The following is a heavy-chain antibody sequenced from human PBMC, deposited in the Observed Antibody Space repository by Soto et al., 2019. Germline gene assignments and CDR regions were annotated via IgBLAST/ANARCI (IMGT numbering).Heavy chain of an antibody. CDR2: ISWNSGSI. J-gene: IGHJ4*02. V-gene: IGHV3-9*01. Sequence: EVQLVESGGGLVQPGRSLRLSCAASGFTFDDYAMHWVRQAPGKGLEWVSGISWNSGSIGYADSVKCRFTSSRHNAKNSLDLQMNSLRAEATALYYCARAPYCSGGSCSSLFVYYFDYCGQGTLVTVSS. CDR1: GFTFDDYA. CDR3: ARAPYCSGGSCSSLFVYYFDY. D-gene: IGHD2-15*01.